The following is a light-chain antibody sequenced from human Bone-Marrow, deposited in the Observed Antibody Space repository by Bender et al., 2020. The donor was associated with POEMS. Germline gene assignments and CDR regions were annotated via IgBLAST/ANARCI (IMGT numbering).Light chain of an antibody. J-gene: IGLJ3*02. CDR1: NSEVGAYNL. CDR2: EVN. Sequence: QSALTQPASVSGSPGQSITISCSGTNSEVGAYNLVSWYQQHPGQAPKLMIFEVNKRPSGVSNRFSGSKSGNTASLTISGLQAEDEADYYCYSYVGHYAFVFGGGTKVTVL. CDR3: YSYVGHYAFV. V-gene: IGLV2-23*02.